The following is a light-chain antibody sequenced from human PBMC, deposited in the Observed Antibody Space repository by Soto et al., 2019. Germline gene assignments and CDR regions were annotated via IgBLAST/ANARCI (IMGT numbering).Light chain of an antibody. J-gene: IGLJ1*01. CDR1: SSDVGGYKY. CDR3: SSYAGRNTDYV. V-gene: IGLV2-8*01. Sequence: QSVLTQRPAASGSPGQSVTISCTGTSSDVGGYKYVSWYQQHPGKVPKLMIYEVSKRPSGVPDRFSGSKSGNTASLTVSGLQAEDEADYYCSSYAGRNTDYVFGTGTKVTVL. CDR2: EVS.